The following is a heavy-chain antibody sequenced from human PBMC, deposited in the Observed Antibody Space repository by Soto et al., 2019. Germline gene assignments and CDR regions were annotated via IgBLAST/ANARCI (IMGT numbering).Heavy chain of an antibody. CDR2: IYYSGST. J-gene: IGHJ5*02. V-gene: IGHV4-31*03. CDR1: GGSISSGGYY. CDR3: ARDPGTPNWFDP. Sequence: LSLTCTVSGGSISSGGYYWSWIRQHPGKGLEWIGYIYYSGSTYYNPSLKSRVTISVDTSKNQFSLKLSSVTAADTAVYYCARDPGTPNWFDPWGQGTLVTVSS.